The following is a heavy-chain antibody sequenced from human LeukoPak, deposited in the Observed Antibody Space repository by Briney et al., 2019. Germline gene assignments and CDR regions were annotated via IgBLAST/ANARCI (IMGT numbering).Heavy chain of an antibody. CDR3: ARGRYYSSGSDKLDP. D-gene: IGHD3-10*01. CDR2: IFYSGNT. V-gene: IGHV4-61*01. Sequence: PSETLSLTCTVSSDSVNTASYYWHWIRQPPGKGLEWIGYIFYSGNTNYNPSLKSRVTISIDTSQNQFSLKLSSVTAADTAEYYCARGRYYSSGSDKLDPWGQGTLVTVSS. CDR1: SDSVNTASYY. J-gene: IGHJ5*02.